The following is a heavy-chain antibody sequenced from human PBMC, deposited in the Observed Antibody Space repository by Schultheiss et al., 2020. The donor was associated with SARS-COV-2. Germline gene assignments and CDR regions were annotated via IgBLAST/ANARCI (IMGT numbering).Heavy chain of an antibody. D-gene: IGHD1-26*01. CDR1: GGSFSDYY. J-gene: IGHJ4*02. CDR2: ISSSSSYI. CDR3: ARVRSGSYWFSY. Sequence: GGSLRLSCAVYGGSFSDYYMSWIRQAPGKGLEWVSYISSSSSYIYYADSVKGRFTISRDNAKNSLYLQMNSLRAEDTAVYYCARVRSGSYWFSYWGQGTLVTVSS. V-gene: IGHV3-11*06.